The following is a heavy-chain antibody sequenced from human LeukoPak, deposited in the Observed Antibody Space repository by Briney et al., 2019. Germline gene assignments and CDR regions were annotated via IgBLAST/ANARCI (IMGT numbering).Heavy chain of an antibody. V-gene: IGHV3-23*01. Sequence: GGSLRLSCAASEFAFSSHAMTWVRQAPGKGLVWVSAISISGSKTYYADSVKGRFTISRDNSKNTLYLQMNNLRAEDTAVYYCANEIRPNDYWGQGTQVTVSS. CDR2: ISISGSKT. CDR1: EFAFSSHA. D-gene: IGHD4-17*01. CDR3: ANEIRPNDY. J-gene: IGHJ4*02.